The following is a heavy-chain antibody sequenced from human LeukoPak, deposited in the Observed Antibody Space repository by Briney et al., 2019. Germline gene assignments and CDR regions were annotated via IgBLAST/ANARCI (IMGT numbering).Heavy chain of an antibody. CDR3: ARVTRYYYGMDV. D-gene: IGHD1-14*01. V-gene: IGHV1-8*01. J-gene: IGHJ6*02. CDR1: GYSFASYD. CDR2: MNPNSGNT. Sequence: GASVKVSCKASGYSFASYDINWVRQATGQGLEWMGWMNPNSGNTGYAQKFQGRVTMTRNTSINTAYMELTSLTSKDTAVYYCARVTRYYYGMDVWGQGTTVTVSS.